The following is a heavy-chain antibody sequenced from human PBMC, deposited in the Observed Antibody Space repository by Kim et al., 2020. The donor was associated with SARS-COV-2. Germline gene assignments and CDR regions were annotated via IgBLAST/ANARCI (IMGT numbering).Heavy chain of an antibody. J-gene: IGHJ4*02. CDR3: ARDVGVEGRYFDWSPLY. Sequence: GGSLRLSCAASGFTFSSYAMHWVRQAPGKGLEWVAVISYDGSNKYYADSVKGRFTISRDNSKNTLYLQMNSLRAEDTAVYYCARDVGVEGRYFDWSPLYWGQGTLVTVSS. D-gene: IGHD3-9*01. CDR2: ISYDGSNK. CDR1: GFTFSSYA. V-gene: IGHV3-30-3*01.